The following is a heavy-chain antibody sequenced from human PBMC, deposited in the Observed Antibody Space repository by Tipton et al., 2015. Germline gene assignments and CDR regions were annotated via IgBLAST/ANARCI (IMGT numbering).Heavy chain of an antibody. D-gene: IGHD4-17*01. CDR3: ARAYDYGDSPPGPLGY. V-gene: IGHV4-38-2*01. Sequence: GLVKPSETLSLTCAVSGYSISRGYNWGWIRQAPGKGLEWIGEINHSGSTNYNPSLKSRVTISVDTSKNQFSLILTSVTAADTAVYYCARAYDYGDSPPGPLGYWGQGTLVTVSS. CDR1: GYSISRGYN. J-gene: IGHJ4*02. CDR2: INHSGST.